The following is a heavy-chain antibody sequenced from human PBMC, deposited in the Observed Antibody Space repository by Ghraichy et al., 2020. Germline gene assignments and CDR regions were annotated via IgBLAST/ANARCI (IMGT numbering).Heavy chain of an antibody. CDR2: IRGSGDT. CDR3: AKFARDWPNEYLQH. D-gene: IGHD3/OR15-3a*01. V-gene: IGHV3-23*01. Sequence: LSLTCAASGFTFSSYAMSWVRQAPGRGLEWVSSIRGSGDTYYADSVKGRFTISRDNSKNTLYLQMNSLRAEDTAVYYCAKFARDWPNEYLQHWGQGALVTVSS. CDR1: GFTFSSYA. J-gene: IGHJ1*01.